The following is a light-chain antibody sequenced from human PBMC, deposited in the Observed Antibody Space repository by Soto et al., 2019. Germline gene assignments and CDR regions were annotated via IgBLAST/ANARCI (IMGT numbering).Light chain of an antibody. V-gene: IGLV2-23*01. J-gene: IGLJ2*01. CDR2: EGS. Sequence: QSALTQPASVSGSPGQSVTISCTGSSSDVGSYNLVSWYQQHPGKAPKLMIYEGSKRPSGVSNRFSGSKSGNTASLTISGLQAEDAADYYCFSYLGLSTQFGGGTKLTVL. CDR1: SSDVGSYNL. CDR3: FSYLGLSTQ.